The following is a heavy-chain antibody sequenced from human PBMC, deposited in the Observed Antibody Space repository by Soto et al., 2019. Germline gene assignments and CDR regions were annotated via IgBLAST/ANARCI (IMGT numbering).Heavy chain of an antibody. CDR2: ISAYNGNT. CDR3: AREGYYYDSSGYDNFDY. J-gene: IGHJ4*02. Sequence: ASVKVSCKASGYTFTSYDINWVRQAPGQGLEWMGWISAYNGNTNYAQKLQGRVTMTTDTSTSTAYMELRSLRSDDTAVYYCAREGYYYDSSGYDNFDYWGQGTLVTVSS. D-gene: IGHD3-22*01. CDR1: GYTFTSYD. V-gene: IGHV1-18*01.